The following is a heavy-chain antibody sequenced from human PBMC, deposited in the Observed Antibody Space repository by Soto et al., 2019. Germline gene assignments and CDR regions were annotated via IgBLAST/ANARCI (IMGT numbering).Heavy chain of an antibody. J-gene: IGHJ5*02. V-gene: IGHV4-59*08. CDR1: GGSIRSYY. CDR2: IYYSGST. Sequence: QVQLQESGPGLVKPSETLSLTCTVSGGSIRSYYWSWIRQPPGKGLEWIGSIYYSGSTNYKPSLKSRVTISVDTSKNQFSLKLNSVTAVDTAVYYCARQGGWFDPWGQGTLVTVSS. D-gene: IGHD1-26*01. CDR3: ARQGGWFDP.